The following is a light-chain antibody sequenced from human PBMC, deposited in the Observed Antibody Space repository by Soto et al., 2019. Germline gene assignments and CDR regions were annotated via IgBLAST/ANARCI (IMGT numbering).Light chain of an antibody. CDR1: SSDVGGYNY. Sequence: QSALTQPASVSGSPGQSITVSCTGTSSDVGGYNYVSWYQQHPGKAPKLMIYEVSNRPSGVSNRFSGSKSGNTASLTISGLQAEDEADYYCISYTDRQSYLFGTGTKVTVL. J-gene: IGLJ1*01. V-gene: IGLV2-14*01. CDR2: EVS. CDR3: ISYTDRQSYL.